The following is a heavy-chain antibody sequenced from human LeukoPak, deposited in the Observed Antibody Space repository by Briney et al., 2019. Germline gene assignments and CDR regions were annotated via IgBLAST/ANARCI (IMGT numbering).Heavy chain of an antibody. V-gene: IGHV4-59*08. CDR2: VSHSGGA. J-gene: IGHJ6*02. D-gene: IGHD4/OR15-4a*01. CDR3: ATGAPRGMDV. CDR1: GGSISSYY. Sequence: SETLSLTCSVSGGSISSYYCAWIRQPPGKGLEWIAYVSHSGGATYNPPLKSRVTISLDTSKNQFSLKLRSVTAADTAVYYCATGAPRGMDVWGQGTTVTVSS.